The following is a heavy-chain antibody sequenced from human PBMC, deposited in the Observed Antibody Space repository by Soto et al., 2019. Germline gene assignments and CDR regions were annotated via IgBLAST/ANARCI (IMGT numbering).Heavy chain of an antibody. D-gene: IGHD3-22*01. J-gene: IGHJ4*02. CDR3: ARDSVALIMILVVTIDY. V-gene: IGHV3-48*02. CDR2: ISSSSSTI. CDR1: GFTFRSYR. Sequence: PGGSLRLSCSASGFTFRSYRMGWVRQAPVKGLEWVSYISSSSSTIYYADSVKGRFTISRDNAKNSLYLQMNSLRDEDTAVYYCARDSVALIMILVVTIDYWGQGTLVTVSS.